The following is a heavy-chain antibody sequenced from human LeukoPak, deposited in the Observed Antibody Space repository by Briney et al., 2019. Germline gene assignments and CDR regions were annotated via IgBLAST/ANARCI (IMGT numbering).Heavy chain of an antibody. Sequence: GESLKISCKGSGYSFTSYWIGWVRQMPGKGLEWMGIIYPGDSDTRYSPSFQGQVTISADKSINTAYLQWSSLEASDTAMYYCGRSDWTTVTLYDYWGQGTLVTVSS. CDR2: IYPGDSDT. V-gene: IGHV5-51*01. J-gene: IGHJ4*02. D-gene: IGHD4-11*01. CDR1: GYSFTSYW. CDR3: GRSDWTTVTLYDY.